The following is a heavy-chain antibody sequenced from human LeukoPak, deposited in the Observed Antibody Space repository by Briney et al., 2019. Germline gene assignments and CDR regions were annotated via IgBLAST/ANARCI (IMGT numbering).Heavy chain of an antibody. CDR3: ARAHVVGADGGDY. CDR1: GYTFTGYY. D-gene: IGHD1-26*01. J-gene: IGHJ4*02. Sequence: ASVKVSCKASGYTFTGYYMHWVRQAPGQGLEWMGRINPNSGGTNYAQKFQGRVTMTRDTSISTAYMELSRLRSDDTAVYYCARAHVVGADGGDYWGQGTLVTVSS. V-gene: IGHV1-2*06. CDR2: INPNSGGT.